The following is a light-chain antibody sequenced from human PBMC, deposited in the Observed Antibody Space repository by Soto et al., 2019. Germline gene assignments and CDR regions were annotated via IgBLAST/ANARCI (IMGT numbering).Light chain of an antibody. CDR1: RYVSTN. Sequence: ETVMTQSPATLSVSPGGAATLFCRASRYVSTNLGWYQHQPGQTPSLILYGASNRAPGIPARFSCSASGSWKEFNPAINHVKSEDSAEVDCRQYNDYPPDSFGQGTRLE. CDR3: RQYNDYPPDS. V-gene: IGKV3-15*01. CDR2: GAS. J-gene: IGKJ2*03.